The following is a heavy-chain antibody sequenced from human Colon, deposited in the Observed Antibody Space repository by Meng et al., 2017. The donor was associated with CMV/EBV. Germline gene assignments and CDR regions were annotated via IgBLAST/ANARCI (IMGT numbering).Heavy chain of an antibody. CDR1: GLTLSNTW. D-gene: IGHD5-18*01. Sequence: GESLKISCTASGLTLSNTWMSWVRQAPGKGLEWVGRIKSKTDGGTTDYAAPVKGRFTISRDDSENTLYLQMSSLKSEDTAVYFCTTVRMYSPWDWGQGTLVTVSS. V-gene: IGHV3-15*01. CDR3: TTVRMYSPWD. J-gene: IGHJ1*01. CDR2: IKSKTDGGTT.